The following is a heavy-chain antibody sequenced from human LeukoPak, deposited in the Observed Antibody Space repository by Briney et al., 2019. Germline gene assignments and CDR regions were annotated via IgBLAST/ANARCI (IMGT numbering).Heavy chain of an antibody. Sequence: ASVKVSCKASGYTFTGYYMHWVQQAPGQGLEWMGWINPNSGGTNYAQKFQGRVTMTRDTSISTAYMELSRLRSDDTAVYYCAGAIAAAGTEYYYYMDVWGKGTTVTISS. CDR3: AGAIAAAGTEYYYYMDV. J-gene: IGHJ6*03. CDR2: INPNSGGT. D-gene: IGHD6-13*01. V-gene: IGHV1-2*02. CDR1: GYTFTGYY.